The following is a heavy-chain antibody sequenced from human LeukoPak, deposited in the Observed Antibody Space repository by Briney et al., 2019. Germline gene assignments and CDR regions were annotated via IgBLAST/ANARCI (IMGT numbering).Heavy chain of an antibody. V-gene: IGHV3-7*03. CDR2: IKKDGTEK. J-gene: IGHJ4*02. D-gene: IGHD3-10*01. CDR1: GPSFSDLW. CDR3: EAYGSV. Sequence: GGSLRLSCTASGPSFSDLWLTWVRQAPGRGLEWVANIKKDGTEKNYVDSVRGRFTISRDNAQNSLYLQMNNLRAEDTAIYYCEAYGSVWGQGTLVTVSS.